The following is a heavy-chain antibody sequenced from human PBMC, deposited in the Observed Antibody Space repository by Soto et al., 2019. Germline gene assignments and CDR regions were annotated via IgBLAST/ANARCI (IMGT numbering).Heavy chain of an antibody. Sequence: LSLTCFVSGDSINNTYWWSWVRQAPEKGLEWIGEIYHTGGGSYMPFLRGRITLSVDASKNQFSLKLTSVTAADTAVYYCARAVYCTTANCWDDFHYHNIDVWGQGTAVTVSS. CDR3: ARAVYCTTANCWDDFHYHNIDV. J-gene: IGHJ6*02. V-gene: IGHV4-4*02. CDR2: IYHTGGG. CDR1: GDSINNTYW. D-gene: IGHD2-2*01.